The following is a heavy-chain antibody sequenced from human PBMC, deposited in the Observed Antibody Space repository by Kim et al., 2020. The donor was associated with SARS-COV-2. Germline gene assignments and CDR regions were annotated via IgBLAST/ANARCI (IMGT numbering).Heavy chain of an antibody. CDR2: INPSGGST. J-gene: IGHJ6*02. CDR3: ARDFSITMVRGVTNYGMDV. V-gene: IGHV1-46*01. D-gene: IGHD3-10*01. CDR1: GYTFTSYY. Sequence: ASVKVSCKASGYTFTSYYMHWVRQAPGQGLEWMGIINPSGGSTSYAQKFQGRVTMTRDTSTSTVYMELSSLRSEDTAVYYCARDFSITMVRGVTNYGMDVWGQGTTVTVSS.